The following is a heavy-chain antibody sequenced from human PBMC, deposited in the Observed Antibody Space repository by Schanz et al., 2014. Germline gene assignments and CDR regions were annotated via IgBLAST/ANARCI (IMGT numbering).Heavy chain of an antibody. V-gene: IGHV1-69*04. CDR3: ARDYYDSSGYYYCDY. CDR2: IIPVLAIA. CDR1: GYSFSAHY. D-gene: IGHD3-22*01. J-gene: IGHJ4*02. Sequence: QVQLVQSWAEVKGPGASVKVSCKASGYSFSAHYLHWEREAPGQGLEWMGRIIPVLAIADYAQKFQGRVTITADKSTSTAYMELSSLRSEDTAMYYCARDYYDSSGYYYCDYWGQGTLVTVSS.